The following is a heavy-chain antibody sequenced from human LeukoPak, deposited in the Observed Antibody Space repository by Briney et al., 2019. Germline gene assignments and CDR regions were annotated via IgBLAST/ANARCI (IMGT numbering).Heavy chain of an antibody. CDR3: ARDRRDWGAFDI. CDR2: IYHSGST. Sequence: KPSETLSLTCTVSGYSINSGFYWGWIRQPPGKGLEWIGSIYHSGSTYYNPSLKSRVTTSVDTSKNQFSLKPSSVTAADTAVYYCARDRRDWGAFDIWGQGTMVTVSS. V-gene: IGHV4-38-2*02. J-gene: IGHJ3*02. CDR1: GYSINSGFY. D-gene: IGHD3-16*01.